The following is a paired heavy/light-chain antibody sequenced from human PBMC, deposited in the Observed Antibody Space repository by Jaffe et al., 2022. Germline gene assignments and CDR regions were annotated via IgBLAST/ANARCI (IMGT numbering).Light chain of an antibody. CDR3: QQRSNWPLT. Sequence: EIVLTQSPATLSLSPGERGTLSCRASQSVSSYLAWYQQKPGQAPRLLIYDAFNRATGIPARFSGSGSGTDFTLTISSLEPEDFAVYYCQQRSNWPLTFGQGTKVEIK. J-gene: IGKJ1*01. V-gene: IGKV3-11*01. CDR1: QSVSSY. CDR2: DAF.
Heavy chain of an antibody. D-gene: IGHD3-3*01. CDR3: AHRLTISEWSANWFDV. Sequence: QITLKESGPTLVKPTQTLTLTCTFSGFSLSTSGVGVGWIRQPPGKALEWLAVIYWNDYKNYSPSLKSRLTITKDTSKNQVVLSMTNMDPVDTATYYCAHRLTISEWSANWFDVWGQGTLVTVSS. CDR2: IYWNDYK. CDR1: GFSLSTSGVG. V-gene: IGHV2-5*01. J-gene: IGHJ5*02.